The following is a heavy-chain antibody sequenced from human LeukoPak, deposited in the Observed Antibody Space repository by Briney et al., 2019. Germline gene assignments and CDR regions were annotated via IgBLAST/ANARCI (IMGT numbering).Heavy chain of an antibody. J-gene: IGHJ4*02. CDR3: ARDGVYSYGHTDY. CDR2: ISSSGSTI. Sequence: TGGSLRLSCAASGFTFSDYYMSWIRQAPGKGLEWVSYISSSGSTIYYADSVKGRFTISRDNAKNPLYLQMNSLRAEDTAVYYCARDGVYSYGHTDYWGQGTLVTVSS. D-gene: IGHD5-18*01. CDR1: GFTFSDYY. V-gene: IGHV3-11*04.